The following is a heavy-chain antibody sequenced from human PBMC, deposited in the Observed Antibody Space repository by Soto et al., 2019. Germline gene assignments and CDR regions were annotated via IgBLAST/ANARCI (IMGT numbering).Heavy chain of an antibody. J-gene: IGHJ4*02. D-gene: IGHD1-26*01. CDR3: ARDTGSWNFDY. CDR2: IWYDESNK. Sequence: GGSLRLSCAASGFTFSLYGMQWVRQAPGKGLEWVAVIWYDESNKYYADSVKGRFTISRDNSKNTLSLQMNSLRVDDTALYYCARDTGSWNFDYWGQGTQVTVSS. CDR1: GFTFSLYG. V-gene: IGHV3-33*01.